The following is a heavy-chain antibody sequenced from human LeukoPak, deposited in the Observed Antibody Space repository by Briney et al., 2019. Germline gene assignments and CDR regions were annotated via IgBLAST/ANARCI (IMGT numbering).Heavy chain of an antibody. D-gene: IGHD3-3*01. CDR3: ARVGYDFSEIDY. CDR2: INHSGST. Sequence: SETLSLTCAVYGGSFSGYYGSWIRQPPGKGLEWIGEINHSGSTNYNPSLKSRVTISVDTSKNQFSLKLSSVTAADTAVYYCARVGYDFSEIDYRGQGTLVTVSS. CDR1: GGSFSGYY. V-gene: IGHV4-34*01. J-gene: IGHJ4*02.